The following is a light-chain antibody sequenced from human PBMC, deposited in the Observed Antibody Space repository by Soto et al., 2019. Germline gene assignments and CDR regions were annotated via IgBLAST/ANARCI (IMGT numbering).Light chain of an antibody. J-gene: IGLJ1*01. Sequence: QSVLTQPASVSGSPGQSITISCTGSSSDVGHSNHVSWYQQHPGKAPKLIIYGVTNRPSGISNRFSGSKSGSTASLTISGLQPEDEADYYCNSYTSSTTYVFGTGTQLTVL. CDR3: NSYTSSTTYV. CDR2: GVT. CDR1: SSDVGHSNH. V-gene: IGLV2-14*03.